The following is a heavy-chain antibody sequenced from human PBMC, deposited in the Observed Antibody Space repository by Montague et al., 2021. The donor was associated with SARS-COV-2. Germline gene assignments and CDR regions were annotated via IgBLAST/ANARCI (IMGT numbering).Heavy chain of an antibody. J-gene: IGHJ6*02. CDR1: GGSISSYY. D-gene: IGHD3-3*01. CDR3: ASGKYYDFWSGYYSHDYVFGLDV. Sequence: SETLSLTCTVSGGSISSYYWIWIRQSDGQGLELIGRIHTSGSTDYNPSLNSRVTMSVDTSKNQFSLKLSSVTAADTAVYYCASGKYYDFWSGYYSHDYVFGLDVWGQGTTGTGSS. V-gene: IGHV4-4*07. CDR2: IHTSGST.